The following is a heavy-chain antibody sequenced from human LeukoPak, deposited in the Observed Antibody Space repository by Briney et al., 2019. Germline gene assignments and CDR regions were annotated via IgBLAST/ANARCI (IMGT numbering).Heavy chain of an antibody. D-gene: IGHD5-12*01. J-gene: IGHJ4*02. CDR1: GGSINTYF. CDR3: ARSGGYSGYDVDY. CDR2: ISYSGST. V-gene: IGHV4-59*01. Sequence: SETLSLTCTVSGGSINTYFWHWIRQPPGKGLEWIGYISYSGSTNYNPSLKSRVTISIDTPKKQFSLKLSSVTAADTAVYYCARSGGYSGYDVDYWGQGILVTVSS.